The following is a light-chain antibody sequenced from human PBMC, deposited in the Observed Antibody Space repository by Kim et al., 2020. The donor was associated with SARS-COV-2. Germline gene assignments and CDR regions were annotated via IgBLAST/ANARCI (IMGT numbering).Light chain of an antibody. Sequence: PGQRVTISCSGSRSNIGSNAVNWYQQLPGTAPKLLIYSTNQRPSGVPDRFSGSRSGTSASLAISGLQSEDEADYYCAAWDDSLNVLFGTGTKVTVL. V-gene: IGLV1-44*01. CDR3: AAWDDSLNVL. CDR2: STN. J-gene: IGLJ1*01. CDR1: RSNIGSNA.